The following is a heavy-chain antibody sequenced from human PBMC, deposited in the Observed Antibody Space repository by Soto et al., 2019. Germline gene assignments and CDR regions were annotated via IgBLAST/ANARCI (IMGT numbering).Heavy chain of an antibody. J-gene: IGHJ5*02. V-gene: IGHV3-23*01. CDR2: ISGSGGST. CDR1: GFTFSSYA. CDR3: AKYGYCSGGSCYSA. Sequence: EVQPLESGGGLVQPGGSLRLSCAASGFTFSSYAMSWVRQAPGKGLEWVSAISGSGGSTYYADSVKGRFTISRDNSKNTLYLQMNSLRAEDTAVYYCAKYGYCSGGSCYSAWGQGTLVTVSS. D-gene: IGHD2-15*01.